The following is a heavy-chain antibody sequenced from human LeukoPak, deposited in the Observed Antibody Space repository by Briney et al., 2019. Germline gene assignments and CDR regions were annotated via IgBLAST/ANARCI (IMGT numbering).Heavy chain of an antibody. CDR3: ARGLAAAAHDY. CDR2: IYTSGST. J-gene: IGHJ4*02. V-gene: IGHV4-61*02. CDR1: GGSISSGSYY. Sequence: SQTLSLXCTVSGGSISSGSYYWSWNRQPAGKGLEWIGRIYTSGSTNYNPSLKSRVTISVDTSKNQFSLKLSSVTAADTAVYYCARGLAAAAHDYWGQGTLVTVSS. D-gene: IGHD6-13*01.